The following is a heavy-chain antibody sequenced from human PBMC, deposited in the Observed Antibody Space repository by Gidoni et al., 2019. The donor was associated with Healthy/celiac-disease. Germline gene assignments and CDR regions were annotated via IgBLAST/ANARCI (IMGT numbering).Heavy chain of an antibody. Sequence: EVQLVESGGGLVQPGGSLRLSCAASGFTFSTYAMPWVRQAPGKGLEYVSAISSNGGSTYYSNSVKGRLTTSRDNSKNTLYLQMGSLRAEDMAVYYCARDKGSTAMPRGLDSNYYYYGMDVWGQGTTVTVSS. CDR2: ISSNGGST. D-gene: IGHD2-2*01. CDR3: ARDKGSTAMPRGLDSNYYYYGMDV. V-gene: IGHV3-64*01. J-gene: IGHJ6*02. CDR1: GFTFSTYA.